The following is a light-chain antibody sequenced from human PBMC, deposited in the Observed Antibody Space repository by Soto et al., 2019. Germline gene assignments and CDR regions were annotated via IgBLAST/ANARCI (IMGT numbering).Light chain of an antibody. J-gene: IGLJ1*01. Sequence: NFMLTQPHSVSESPGKTVTISCTRNSGNIASTYVQWYQQRPGSAPTTVIYEDSQRPPGVPGRFSGSIDSSSNSASLVITGLQAEDEADYYCQSYDSSLGGSVFGSGTKLTVL. V-gene: IGLV6-57*04. CDR2: EDS. CDR3: QSYDSSLGGSV. CDR1: SGNIASTY.